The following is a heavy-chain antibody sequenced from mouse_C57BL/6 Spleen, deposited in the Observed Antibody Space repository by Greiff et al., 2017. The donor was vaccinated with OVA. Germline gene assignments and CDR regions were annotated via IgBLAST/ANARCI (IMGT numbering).Heavy chain of an antibody. Sequence: VQLQQPGAELVKPGASVKVSCKASGYTFTSYWMHWVKQRPGQGLEWIGRIHPSDSDTNYNQKFKGKATLTVDKSSSTAYMQHSSLTSEDSAVYYYAITQLGQGYYFDYWGKGTTLTVSS. CDR1: GYTFTSYW. CDR3: AITQLGQGYYFDY. V-gene: IGHV1-74*01. D-gene: IGHD4-1*02. CDR2: IHPSDSDT. J-gene: IGHJ2*01.